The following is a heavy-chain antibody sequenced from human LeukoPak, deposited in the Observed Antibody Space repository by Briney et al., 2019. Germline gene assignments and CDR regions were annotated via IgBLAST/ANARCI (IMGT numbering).Heavy chain of an antibody. J-gene: IGHJ4*02. CDR2: IYYSGST. CDR3: ARDPAVLRYFDWLWYFDY. V-gene: IGHV4-34*01. Sequence: PSETLSLTCAVYGGSFSGYYWSWIRQPLGKGLEWIGSIYYSGSTYYNPSLKSRVTISVDTSKNQFSLKLSSVTAADTAVYYCARDPAVLRYFDWLWYFDYWGQGTLVTVSS. CDR1: GGSFSGYY. D-gene: IGHD3-9*01.